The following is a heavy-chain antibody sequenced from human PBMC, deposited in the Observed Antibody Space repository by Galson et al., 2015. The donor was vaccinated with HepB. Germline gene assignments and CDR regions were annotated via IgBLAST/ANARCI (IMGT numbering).Heavy chain of an antibody. Sequence: QVQLQESGPGLVKPSETLSLTCTVSGGSISSYYWSWIRQPPGKGLEWIGYIYYSGSTNYNPSLKSRVAISVDTSKNQFSLKLSSVTAADTAVYYCARHPSRFGDPDYWGQGTLVTVSS. J-gene: IGHJ4*02. CDR2: IYYSGST. V-gene: IGHV4-59*08. CDR1: GGSISSYY. CDR3: ARHPSRFGDPDY. D-gene: IGHD3-10*01.